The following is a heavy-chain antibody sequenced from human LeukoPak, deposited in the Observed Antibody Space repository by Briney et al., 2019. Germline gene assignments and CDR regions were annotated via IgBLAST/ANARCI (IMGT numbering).Heavy chain of an antibody. Sequence: GGSLRLSCAASGFTFSSYGVHWVRQAPGKGLEWVAFIRYDGSNKYYADSVKGRFTISRDNSKNTLYLQMNSLRAEDTAVYYCAKTYGDYFDYWGQGTLVTVSS. J-gene: IGHJ4*02. CDR2: IRYDGSNK. CDR1: GFTFSSYG. D-gene: IGHD4-17*01. CDR3: AKTYGDYFDY. V-gene: IGHV3-30*02.